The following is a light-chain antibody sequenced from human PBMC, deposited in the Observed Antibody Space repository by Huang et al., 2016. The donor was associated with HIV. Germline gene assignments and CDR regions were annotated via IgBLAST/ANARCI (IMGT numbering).Light chain of an antibody. J-gene: IGKJ1*01. CDR2: AAS. Sequence: DIQMTQSPSSLPAYVGDRVTITCRSSQNINTYLNWYQQKPGKAPKLLIYAASSVQDGVPSRFSGSGSGTDFTLIISSLQIEDSSTYYCQQSYITPRTFGQGTKVEI. CDR3: QQSYITPRT. V-gene: IGKV1-39*01. CDR1: QNINTY.